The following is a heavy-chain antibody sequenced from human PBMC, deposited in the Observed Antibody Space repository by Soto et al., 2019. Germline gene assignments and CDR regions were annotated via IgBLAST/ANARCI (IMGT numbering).Heavy chain of an antibody. CDR1: GVSIGSDAYY. Sequence: SETLSLTCAVSGVSIGSDAYYWSWIRQHPGKGLEWVGFISPRGNTYYNPSLKSRLTLSVDMSKNQFSLKLTSVTAADTAVYFCARYRFTATGSKFDYWGQGTLVTVSS. CDR3: ARYRFTATGSKFDY. J-gene: IGHJ4*02. CDR2: ISPRGNT. D-gene: IGHD3-16*02. V-gene: IGHV4-31*11.